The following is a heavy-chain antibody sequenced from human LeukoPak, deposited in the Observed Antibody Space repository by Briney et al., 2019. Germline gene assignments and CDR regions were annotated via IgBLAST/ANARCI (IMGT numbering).Heavy chain of an antibody. J-gene: IGHJ4*02. CDR2: IKQDGSEK. D-gene: IGHD3-22*01. Sequence: GGSLRLSCAASGFTFSSYWMSWVRQAPGKGLEWVANIKQDGSEKYYVDSVKGRFTISRDNAKNSLYLQMNSLRAEDTAVYYCARGHYYDSSGYPGVFDYWGQGTLVTVSS. CDR3: ARGHYYDSSGYPGVFDY. V-gene: IGHV3-7*01. CDR1: GFTFSSYW.